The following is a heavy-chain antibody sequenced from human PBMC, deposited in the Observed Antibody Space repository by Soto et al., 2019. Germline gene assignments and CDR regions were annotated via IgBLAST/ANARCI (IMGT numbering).Heavy chain of an antibody. V-gene: IGHV1-69*04. J-gene: IGHJ4*02. CDR1: GYSFTSHY. D-gene: IGHD6-19*01. Sequence: SVKVSCKAIGYSFTSHYMHWVRQAPGQGLEWMGRIIPILGIANYAQKFQGRVTITADKSTSTAYMELSSLRSEDTAVYYCARGGYSSGWYIDYWGQGTLVTVSS. CDR3: ARGGYSSGWYIDY. CDR2: IIPILGIA.